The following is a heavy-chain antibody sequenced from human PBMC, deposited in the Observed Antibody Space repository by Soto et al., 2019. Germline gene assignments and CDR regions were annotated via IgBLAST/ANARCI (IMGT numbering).Heavy chain of an antibody. CDR2: TYYRSKWYN. V-gene: IGHV6-1*01. CDR1: GESVSSNSAA. Sequence: SHTLSLTCAISGESVSSNSAAWNWIRQSPSRGLEWLGRTYYRSKWYNDYAVSVKSRITINPDTSKNQFSLQLNSVTPEDTAVYYCAREKPGSGWYPYYYYGCLGPRDHGHRLL. CDR3: AREKPGSGWYPYYYYGC. J-gene: IGHJ6*02. D-gene: IGHD6-19*01.